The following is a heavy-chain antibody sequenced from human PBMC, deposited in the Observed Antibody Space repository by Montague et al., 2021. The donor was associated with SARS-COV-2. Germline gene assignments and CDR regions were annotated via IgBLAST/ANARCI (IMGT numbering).Heavy chain of an antibody. Sequence: SETLSLTCTVSHYSIIYAYYCGWVRQPPGKGLEWIGNIWHGGSTYYNPSLESRVTISVDTSKNQFSLKLTSVTAADTAVYYCARTSQYCDTTSCYLPNAMDVWGQGTTVTVSS. CDR1: HYSIIYAYY. J-gene: IGHJ6*02. V-gene: IGHV4-38-2*02. CDR2: IWHGGST. CDR3: ARTSQYCDTTSCYLPNAMDV. D-gene: IGHD2-2*01.